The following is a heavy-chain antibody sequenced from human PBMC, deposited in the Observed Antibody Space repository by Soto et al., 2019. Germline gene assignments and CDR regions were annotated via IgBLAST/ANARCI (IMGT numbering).Heavy chain of an antibody. V-gene: IGHV3-30-3*01. J-gene: IGHJ5*02. CDR2: ISHDGSNK. CDR1: GFTFSSYA. D-gene: IGHD6-13*01. CDR3: ARHPERIAQIGWFDP. Sequence: PGGSLRLSCAASGFTFSSYAMHWVRQAPGKGLEWVAVISHDGSNKYYADSVKGRFTISRDNSKNTLYLQMNSLRAEDTAVYYCARHPERIAQIGWFDPWGQGTLVTVSS.